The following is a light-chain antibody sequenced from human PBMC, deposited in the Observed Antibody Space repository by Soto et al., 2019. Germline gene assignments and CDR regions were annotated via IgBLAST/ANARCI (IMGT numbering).Light chain of an antibody. V-gene: IGKV3-20*01. Sequence: EIVLTQSPGTLSLSPGERATLSCRASQSVSSSYLAWYQQKPGQAPRLLIYGASSRATGIPDRFSGSGSGTAFPLTISRLEPEDFAAYYCQQYGSSPQTFGQGTTVEIK. CDR3: QQYGSSPQT. J-gene: IGKJ1*01. CDR1: QSVSSSY. CDR2: GAS.